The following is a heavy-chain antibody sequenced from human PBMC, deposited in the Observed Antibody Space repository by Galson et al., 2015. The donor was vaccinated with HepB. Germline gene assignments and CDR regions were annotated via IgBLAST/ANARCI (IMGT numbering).Heavy chain of an antibody. D-gene: IGHD6-19*01. CDR3: AKVFPEMTDGWYRQALYYFDS. CDR2: ITPSGDNT. Sequence: SLRLSCAASGFTFGYYAMRWVRQAPGKGLEWVSAITPSGDNTYSADSMKGRFTISRDNSKNTLFLQMNSLRPDDTATYFCAKVFPEMTDGWYRQALYYFDSWGHGTRVTVSS. CDR1: GFTFGYYA. V-gene: IGHV3-23*01. J-gene: IGHJ4*01.